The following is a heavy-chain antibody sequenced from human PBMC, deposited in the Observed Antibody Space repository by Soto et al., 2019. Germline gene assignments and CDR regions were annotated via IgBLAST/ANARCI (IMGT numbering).Heavy chain of an antibody. J-gene: IGHJ3*02. CDR3: ARQYDILTGYYTSDAFDI. V-gene: IGHV3-30-3*01. CDR1: GFTFSSDA. D-gene: IGHD3-9*01. CDR2: ISYDGSNK. Sequence: GGSLRLSCAASGFTFSSDAMHWVRQAPGKGLEWVAVISYDGSNKYYADSVKGRFTISRDNSKNTLYLQMNSLRAEDTAVYYCARQYDILTGYYTSDAFDIWGQGTMVTMSS.